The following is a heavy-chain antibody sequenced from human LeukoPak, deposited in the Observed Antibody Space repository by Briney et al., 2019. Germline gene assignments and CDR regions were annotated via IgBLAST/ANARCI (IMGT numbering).Heavy chain of an antibody. J-gene: IGHJ6*03. CDR1: GFTFSSYS. CDR3: ARTGIAAAGTALYMDV. V-gene: IGHV3-48*04. CDR2: ISSSSGTI. Sequence: GGSLRLSCAASGFTFSSYSMNWVRQAPGKGLEWVSYISSSSGTIYYADSVKGRFTISRDNAKNSLYLQMNSLRAEDTAVYYCARTGIAAAGTALYMDVWGKGTTVTVSS. D-gene: IGHD6-13*01.